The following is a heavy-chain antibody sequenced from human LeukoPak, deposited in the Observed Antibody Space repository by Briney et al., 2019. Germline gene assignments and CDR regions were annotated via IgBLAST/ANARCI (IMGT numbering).Heavy chain of an antibody. J-gene: IGHJ4*02. CDR3: AKQPQPLYYDFWSGYYNLFDY. V-gene: IGHV3-23*01. CDR1: GFTFSSYA. Sequence: ETGGSLRLSCAASGFTFSSYAMSWVRQAPGKGLEWVSAISGSGNSTYYADSVKGRFTISRDNSKNTLYLQMNSLRAEDTAVYYCAKQPQPLYYDFWSGYYNLFDYWGQGTLVTVSS. CDR2: ISGSGNST. D-gene: IGHD3-3*01.